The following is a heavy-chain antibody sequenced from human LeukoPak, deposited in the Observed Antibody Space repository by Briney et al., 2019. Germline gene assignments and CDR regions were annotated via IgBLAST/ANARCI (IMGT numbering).Heavy chain of an antibody. CDR1: EFTFSSYG. Sequence: GGSLRLSCAASEFTFSSYGMHWVRQAPGKGLEWVAVISYDGSNKYYADSVKGRFTISRDNSKNTLYLQMNSLRADDTAVYYCATSASRHCSSTSCYYYYGMDVWGQGTTVTVSS. CDR2: ISYDGSNK. CDR3: ATSASRHCSSTSCYYYYGMDV. D-gene: IGHD2-2*01. J-gene: IGHJ6*02. V-gene: IGHV3-30*03.